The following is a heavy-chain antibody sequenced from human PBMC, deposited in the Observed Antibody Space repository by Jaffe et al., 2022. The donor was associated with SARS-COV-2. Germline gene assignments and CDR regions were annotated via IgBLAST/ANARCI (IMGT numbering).Heavy chain of an antibody. Sequence: QVQLQESGPGLVKPSETLSLTCTVSGGSISSYYWSWIRQPPGKGLEWIGYIYYSGSTNYNPSLKSRVTISVDTSKNQFSLKLSSVTAADTAVYYCARSPKGPNWFDPWGQGTLVTVSS. V-gene: IGHV4-59*01. CDR1: GGSISSYY. CDR3: ARSPKGPNWFDP. CDR2: IYYSGST. J-gene: IGHJ5*02.